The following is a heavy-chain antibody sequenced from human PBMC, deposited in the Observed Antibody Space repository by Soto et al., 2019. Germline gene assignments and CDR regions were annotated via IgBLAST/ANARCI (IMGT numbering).Heavy chain of an antibody. J-gene: IGHJ4*02. D-gene: IGHD6-13*01. V-gene: IGHV3-23*01. CDR1: GFTFTDYA. Sequence: LRLSCAASGFTFTDYALSWVRQAPGKGLEWVATISGIGGSTYLADSVKGRLSISRDNSKNTVSLLMNSLRAEDTAVYFCARGSSGYISSWYYFDYWGRGTLVTVSS. CDR2: ISGIGGST. CDR3: ARGSSGYISSWYYFDY.